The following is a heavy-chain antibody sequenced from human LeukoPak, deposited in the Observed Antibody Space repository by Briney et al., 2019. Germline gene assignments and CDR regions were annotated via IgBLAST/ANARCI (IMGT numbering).Heavy chain of an antibody. CDR2: ISYDGSTK. Sequence: GGSLRLSRAASGFSFSSHAMHWVRQAPGKGLEWVAFISYDGSTKTYADSVKGRFTTSRDNSKNTLYLQMNSLRAEDTAVYYCAMPGYCSGGSCYVWDAFDIWGQGTLVTVSS. J-gene: IGHJ3*02. CDR3: AMPGYCSGGSCYVWDAFDI. CDR1: GFSFSSHA. V-gene: IGHV3-30*02. D-gene: IGHD2-15*01.